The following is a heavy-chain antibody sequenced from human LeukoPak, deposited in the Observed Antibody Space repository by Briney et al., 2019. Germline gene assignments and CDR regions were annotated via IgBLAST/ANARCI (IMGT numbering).Heavy chain of an antibody. V-gene: IGHV4-34*01. J-gene: IGHJ4*02. D-gene: IGHD3-10*01. CDR3: ARLGSGIRNGRLNDY. Sequence: SETLSLTCAVYGGSFSGYYWSWIRQPPGKGLEWIGEINHSGSTNYNPSLKSRVTISVDTSKNQFSLKLSSVTAADTAVYYCARLGSGIRNGRLNDYWGQGTLVTVSS. CDR2: INHSGST. CDR1: GGSFSGYY.